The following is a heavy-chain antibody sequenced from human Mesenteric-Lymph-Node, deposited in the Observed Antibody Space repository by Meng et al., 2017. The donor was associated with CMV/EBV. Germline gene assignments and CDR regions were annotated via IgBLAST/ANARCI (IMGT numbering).Heavy chain of an antibody. V-gene: IGHV3-23*01. CDR1: GFSFSTYA. CDR3: AKGLSTTIFDVTTLFDT. CDR2: ISGNGGST. J-gene: IGHJ5*02. Sequence: GESLKISCVASGFSFSTYAMSWVRQAPGKGLKWVSTISGNGGSTYYADSVTGRFSISRDNSKKTLYLQLNTLRGEDTAIYYCAKGLSTTIFDVTTLFDTWGQGALVTVSS. D-gene: IGHD3-3*01.